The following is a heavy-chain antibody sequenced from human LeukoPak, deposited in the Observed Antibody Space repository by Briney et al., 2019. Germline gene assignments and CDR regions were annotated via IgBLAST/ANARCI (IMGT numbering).Heavy chain of an antibody. CDR1: AYTFAGNY. V-gene: IGHV1-2*02. CDR3: AGVPLEGGGEFDY. CDR2: INPNSGGT. Sequence: ASVTVTCTASAYTFAGNYMHWVRHAPGQGLEWMGWINPNSGGTNYAQKFQGRVTMTSDTSISTAYMELSRLRSDDTAVYYCAGVPLEGGGEFDYWGQGTLVTVSS. D-gene: IGHD3-16*01. J-gene: IGHJ4*02.